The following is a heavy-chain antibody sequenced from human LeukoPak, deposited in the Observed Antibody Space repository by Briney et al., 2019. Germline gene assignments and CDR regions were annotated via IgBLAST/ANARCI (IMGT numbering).Heavy chain of an antibody. Sequence: GGSLRLSCAASGFTFSTYSMNWVRQAPGKGLEWVGSISSTSSCVYYADSVKGRFTISRDNTKNSLFLQMHRLTAEDTGVYYGAKFYDWGQGTLVTASS. CDR3: AKFYD. CDR1: GFTFSTYS. J-gene: IGHJ4*02. V-gene: IGHV3-21*03. CDR2: ISSTSSCV. D-gene: IGHD5/OR15-5a*01.